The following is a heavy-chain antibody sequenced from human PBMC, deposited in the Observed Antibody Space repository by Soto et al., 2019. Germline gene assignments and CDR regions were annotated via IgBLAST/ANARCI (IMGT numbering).Heavy chain of an antibody. D-gene: IGHD6-25*01. Sequence: QLQLVQSGAEVKKPGASVKVSCKASGYTFTDYYMHWVRQAPGQGLEWMGWINPGSGGTNFAQKVQGRVPMTRDTSISTAYMEVSSLTSDDTAVYYCARGVGSSWFDPWGQGTLVTVSS. CDR3: ARGVGSSWFDP. CDR1: GYTFTDYY. V-gene: IGHV1-2*02. J-gene: IGHJ5*02. CDR2: INPGSGGT.